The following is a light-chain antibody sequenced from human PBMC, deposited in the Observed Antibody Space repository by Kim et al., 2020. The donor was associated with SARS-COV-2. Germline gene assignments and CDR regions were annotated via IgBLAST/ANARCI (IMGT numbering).Light chain of an antibody. CDR1: QSDIISN. J-gene: IGKJ2*01. Sequence: SPGRRRTLSCRGSQSDIISNLAWYQQRPGRAPRLLISGASSRATGIPDRFSGSGSGTDFTLTISRLEPEDFAVYYCQQYGSSPLTFVQGTKLEI. CDR3: QQYGSSPLT. CDR2: GAS. V-gene: IGKV3-20*01.